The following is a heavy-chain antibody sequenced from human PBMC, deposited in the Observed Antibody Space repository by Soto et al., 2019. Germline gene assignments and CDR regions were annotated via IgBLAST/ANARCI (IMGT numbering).Heavy chain of an antibody. CDR1: GGSISGSY. D-gene: IGHD6-19*01. CDR3: ARSVAVAGANRDY. Sequence: SETLSLTCSVSGGSISGSYWSWIRQSPGKGLEWLGYVYYTGSTNYSPSLRSRVSISVDTSKNEFSLRLSSVTAADTAVYFCARSVAVAGANRDYWGQGNRVTGSS. V-gene: IGHV4-59*01. J-gene: IGHJ4*02. CDR2: VYYTGST.